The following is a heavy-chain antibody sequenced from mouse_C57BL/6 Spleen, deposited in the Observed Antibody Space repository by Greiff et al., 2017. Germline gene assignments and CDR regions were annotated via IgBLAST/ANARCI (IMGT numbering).Heavy chain of an antibody. D-gene: IGHD2-14*01. J-gene: IGHJ4*01. CDR2: IDPSDSYT. V-gene: IGHV1-59*01. Sequence: QVQLQQPGAELVRPGPSVKLSCKASGYTFTSYWMHWVKQRPGQGLEWIGVIDPSDSYTNYTQKFMGKAILTVDTSSSTAYMQLSILTSEDSAVYYCARGEYVRRRAMDYWGQGTSVTVSS. CDR3: ARGEYVRRRAMDY. CDR1: GYTFTSYW.